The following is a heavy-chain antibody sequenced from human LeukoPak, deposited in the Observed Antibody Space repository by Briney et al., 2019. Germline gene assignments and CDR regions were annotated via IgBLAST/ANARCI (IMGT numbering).Heavy chain of an antibody. D-gene: IGHD1-7*01. V-gene: IGHV4-59*01. Sequence: TSETLSLTCTVSGGSISSYYWSWIRQPPGKGLEWIGYVYYSGSTNYNPSLKSRVTISVDTSKNQFSLKLSSVTAADTAVYYCARDGWLELQGWFDPWGQGTLVTVSS. CDR3: ARDGWLELQGWFDP. J-gene: IGHJ5*02. CDR2: VYYSGST. CDR1: GGSISSYY.